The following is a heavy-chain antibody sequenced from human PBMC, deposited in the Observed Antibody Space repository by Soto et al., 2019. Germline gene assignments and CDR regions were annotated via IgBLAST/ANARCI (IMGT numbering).Heavy chain of an antibody. CDR3: ARERSSGALNWFDP. J-gene: IGHJ5*02. Sequence: ASVKVSCKASGYTFTSCDINWVRQATGQGLEWMGWMNPNSGNTGYAQKFQGRVTMTRNTSISTAYMELSSLRSEDTAVYYCARERSSGALNWFDPWGQGTLVTVSS. D-gene: IGHD6-19*01. V-gene: IGHV1-8*01. CDR2: MNPNSGNT. CDR1: GYTFTSCD.